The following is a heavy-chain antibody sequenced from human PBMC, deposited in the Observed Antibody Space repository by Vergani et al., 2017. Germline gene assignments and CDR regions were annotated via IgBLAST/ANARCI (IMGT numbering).Heavy chain of an antibody. CDR3: ARDLRDVPDIVLMVYVSFGGMDV. V-gene: IGHV3-30*01. CDR1: GFTFSSYA. Sequence: QVQLVESGGGVVQPGRSLRLSCAASGFTFSSYAMHWVRQAPGKGLEWVAVISYDGSNKYYADSVKGRFTISRDNSKNTLYLQMNSLRAEDTAVYYCARDLRDVPDIVLMVYVSFGGMDVWGQGTTVTVSS. J-gene: IGHJ6*02. D-gene: IGHD2-8*01. CDR2: ISYDGSNK.